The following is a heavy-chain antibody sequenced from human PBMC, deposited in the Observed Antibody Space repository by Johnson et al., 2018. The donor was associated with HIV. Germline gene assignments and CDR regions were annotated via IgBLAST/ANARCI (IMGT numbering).Heavy chain of an antibody. D-gene: IGHD1-26*01. Sequence: MQLVESGGGVVQPGRSLRLSCVASGFTFSSYDMHWVRQATGKGLEWVSGIGTAGDTYYPGSVKGRFTISRENAKNSLYLQMNSLRVGDTAVYYCVRGGATSYDAFDIWGQGTMVTVSS. J-gene: IGHJ3*02. CDR2: IGTAGDT. CDR3: VRGGATSYDAFDI. CDR1: GFTFSSYD. V-gene: IGHV3-13*01.